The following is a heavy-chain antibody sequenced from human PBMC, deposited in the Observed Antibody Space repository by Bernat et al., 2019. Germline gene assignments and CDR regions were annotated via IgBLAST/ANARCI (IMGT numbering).Heavy chain of an antibody. CDR3: ARTFGRTVTSYYYGMDV. V-gene: IGHV3-33*01. CDR2: IWYDGSNK. Sequence: QVQLVESGGGVVQPGRSLRLSCAASGFTFSSYGMHWVRQAPGKGLEWVAVIWYDGSNKYYADSVKGRFTISRDNSKNTLYLQMNSLRAEDTAVYYCARTFGRTVTSYYYGMDVWGQGTTVTVSS. CDR1: GFTFSSYG. J-gene: IGHJ6*02. D-gene: IGHD4-17*01.